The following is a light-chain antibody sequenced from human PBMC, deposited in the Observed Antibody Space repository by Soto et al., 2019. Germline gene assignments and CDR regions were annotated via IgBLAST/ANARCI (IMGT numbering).Light chain of an antibody. CDR3: QQRRNWPLYT. J-gene: IGKJ2*01. V-gene: IGKV3-11*01. CDR1: QSVSSY. Sequence: EIVLTQSPATLSLSPGERATLSCRASQSVSSYLAWYQQRPGQAPRLLIYDASNRATGIPARFSGSGSGTDFTLTISSLEPEDFAVYYCQQRRNWPLYTFGPGTKLEI. CDR2: DAS.